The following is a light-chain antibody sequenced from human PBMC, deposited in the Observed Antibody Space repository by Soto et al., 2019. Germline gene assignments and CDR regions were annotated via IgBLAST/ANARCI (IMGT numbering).Light chain of an antibody. J-gene: IGLJ2*01. CDR2: GDN. V-gene: IGLV1-44*01. Sequence: QSVLTQPPSASGTPGQRVTISCSGSSSNMGSNSVNWYQQLLGTAPKLLIYGDNQRPSGVPDRFSGSKSGTSASLAITGLQSEDEADYYCAAWDGSLHHILFGGGTKLTVL. CDR1: SSNMGSNS. CDR3: AAWDGSLHHIL.